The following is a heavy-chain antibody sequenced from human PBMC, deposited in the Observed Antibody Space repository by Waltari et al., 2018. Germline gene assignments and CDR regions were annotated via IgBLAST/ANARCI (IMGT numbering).Heavy chain of an antibody. CDR1: GYNFSTYW. CDR2: MDPRDSYM. V-gene: IGHV5-10-1*03. J-gene: IGHJ3*01. Sequence: VQLVQSGAEVKKPGESLTISCKASGYNFSTYWISWVRQTPGKGLEWLGRMDPRDSYMNYNPSLQGRVTTSVDKAVSTAYLQWSSLMTADTSIYYCARHVAGEPWRIRAFDFWGQGTMVTVSS. CDR3: ARHVAGEPWRIRAFDF. D-gene: IGHD3-10*01.